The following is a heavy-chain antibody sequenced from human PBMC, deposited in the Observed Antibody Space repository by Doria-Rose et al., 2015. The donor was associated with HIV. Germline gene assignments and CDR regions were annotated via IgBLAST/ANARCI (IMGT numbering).Heavy chain of an antibody. CDR2: LYSDGTA. D-gene: IGHD3-3*01. V-gene: IGHV3-53*01. Sequence: QPGGSLKLSCADSGFTVSNNYMTWVRQAPGRGLEWVPLLYSDGTAYYADSVRGRFTISRDNSKNTLFLQMNDLRVEDTALYYCAREVYSYGYYNYWGRGKLFTVSS. CDR1: GFTVSNNY. CDR3: AREVYSYGYYNY. J-gene: IGHJ4*02.